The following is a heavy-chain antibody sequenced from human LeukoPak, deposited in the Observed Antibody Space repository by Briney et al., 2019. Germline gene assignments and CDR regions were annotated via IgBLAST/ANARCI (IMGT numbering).Heavy chain of an antibody. CDR3: ARGVIVNGNRRPLLIYYFDY. CDR2: MNPNSGNT. D-gene: IGHD2/OR15-2a*01. Sequence: GASVKVSCKASGYTFTSYDINWVRHATGQGLEWMGWMNPNSGNTGYAQKFQGRDTMTRNTSISTAYMELSSLRSEDTAVYYCARGVIVNGNRRPLLIYYFDYWGQGTLVTVSS. V-gene: IGHV1-8*01. CDR1: GYTFTSYD. J-gene: IGHJ4*02.